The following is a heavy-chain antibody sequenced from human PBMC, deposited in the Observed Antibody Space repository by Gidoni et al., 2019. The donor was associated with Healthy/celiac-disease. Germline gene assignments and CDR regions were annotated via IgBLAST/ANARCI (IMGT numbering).Heavy chain of an antibody. D-gene: IGHD2-15*01. Sequence: QVQLQESGPGLVKPSETLSLTCTVSGGSISSYYWSWIRQPPGKGLEWIGYIYYSGSTNYNPSLKSRVTISVDTSKNQFSLKLSSVTAADTAVYYCARLLVGSHDAFDIWGQGTMVTVSS. CDR2: IYYSGST. J-gene: IGHJ3*02. V-gene: IGHV4-59*01. CDR1: GGSISSYY. CDR3: ARLLVGSHDAFDI.